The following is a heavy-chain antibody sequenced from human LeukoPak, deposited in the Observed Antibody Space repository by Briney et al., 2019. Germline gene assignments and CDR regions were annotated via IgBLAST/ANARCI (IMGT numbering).Heavy chain of an antibody. Sequence: TSSETLSLTCTVSGGSISSYYWSWIRQPPGKGLEWIGYIYYSGSTNYNPSLKSRVTISVDTSKNQFSLKLTSVTAADTAVYYCARANGGNDRGYDAFDIWGQGTMVTVSS. CDR1: GGSISSYY. V-gene: IGHV4-59*01. CDR3: ARANGGNDRGYDAFDI. D-gene: IGHD4-23*01. CDR2: IYYSGST. J-gene: IGHJ3*02.